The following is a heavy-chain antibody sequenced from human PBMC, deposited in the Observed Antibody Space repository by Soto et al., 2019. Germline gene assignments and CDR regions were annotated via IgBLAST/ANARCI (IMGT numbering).Heavy chain of an antibody. CDR1: GFKFSNYA. CDR3: AKDRRAGGNSAFYFDF. V-gene: IGHV3-23*01. D-gene: IGHD3-16*01. CDR2: ISATGGGT. Sequence: PGGSLRLSCAASGFKFSNYAMSWVRQAPGKGLEWVSLISATGGGTYYADSVKGRFTISRDNSHNTLYLQVHSLTAEDTAVYYCAKDRRAGGNSAFYFDFWGKGAQVTASS. J-gene: IGHJ4*02.